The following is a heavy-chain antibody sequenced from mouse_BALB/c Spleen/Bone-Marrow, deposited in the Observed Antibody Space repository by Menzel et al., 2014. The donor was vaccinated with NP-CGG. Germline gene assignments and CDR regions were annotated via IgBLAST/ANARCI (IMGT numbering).Heavy chain of an antibody. CDR2: IDPANGNT. D-gene: IGHD4-1*01. Sequence: EVQLQQSGAELVKPGASVKLSCTASGFNIKDTYMHWVKQRPEQGLEWIGRIDPANGNTKYDPKFQGKATITAGTSSNTAYLQLSSLTSEDTAVYYGARWEYYAMGYWGQGTSVTVSS. CDR1: GFNIKDTY. CDR3: ARWEYYAMGY. V-gene: IGHV14-3*02. J-gene: IGHJ4*01.